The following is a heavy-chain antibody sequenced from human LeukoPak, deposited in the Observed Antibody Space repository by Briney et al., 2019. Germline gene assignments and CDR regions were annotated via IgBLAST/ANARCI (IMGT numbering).Heavy chain of an antibody. CDR2: IKQDGSEK. Sequence: PGGSLRLSCAASGFTFSSYGMSWVRQAPGKGLEWVANIKQDGSEKYYVDSVKGRFTISRDNAKNSQYLQMNSLRAEDTALYYCAKAAGYSSSWYPNHYFDYWGQGTLVTVSS. CDR3: AKAAGYSSSWYPNHYFDY. CDR1: GFTFSSYG. J-gene: IGHJ4*02. V-gene: IGHV3-7*03. D-gene: IGHD6-13*01.